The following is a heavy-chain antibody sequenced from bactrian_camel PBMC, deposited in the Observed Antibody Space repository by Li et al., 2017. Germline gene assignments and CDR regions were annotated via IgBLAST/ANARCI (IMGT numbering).Heavy chain of an antibody. Sequence: HVQLVESGGGSVQAGGSLRLSCVASGYRYSSYCMGWFRQAPGKEREWVAAIDADGTVRYADSVKGRFTISEEKHKNTLYLEMNNLKPEDTGTYYCVADWVCTTRAEYWGQGTQVTVS. D-gene: IGHD2*01. J-gene: IGHJ4*01. CDR3: VADWVCTTRAEY. CDR2: IDADGTV. V-gene: IGHV3S26*01. CDR1: GYRYSSYC.